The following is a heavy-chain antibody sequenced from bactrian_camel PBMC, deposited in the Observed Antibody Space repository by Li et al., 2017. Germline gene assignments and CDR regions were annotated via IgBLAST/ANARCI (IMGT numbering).Heavy chain of an antibody. CDR2: IATGSGNT. V-gene: IGHV3S1*01. J-gene: IGHJ4*01. D-gene: IGHD2*01. Sequence: HVQLVESGGGLVQPGGSLRLSCAASEYTYYDNCMGWLRQAPGKEREGVARIATGSGNTYYADSVKGRFTISNDYAENTLYLYMNNLKTEDTAVYSCGPILSPGSARCYYEDYNPGQGTQVTVS. CDR1: EYTYYDNC.